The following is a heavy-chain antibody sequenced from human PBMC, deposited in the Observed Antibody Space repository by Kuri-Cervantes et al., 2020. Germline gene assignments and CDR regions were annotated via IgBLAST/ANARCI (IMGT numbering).Heavy chain of an antibody. D-gene: IGHD6-6*01. CDR1: GFTFSSYA. J-gene: IGHJ4*02. Sequence: GESLKISCAASGFTFSSYAMHWVRQAPGKGLEWVAVISYDGSNKYYADSVKGRFTISRDNSKNTLYLRMNSLRAEDTAVYYCAGHSSSGYWGQGTLVTVSS. CDR3: AGHSSSGY. CDR2: ISYDGSNK. V-gene: IGHV3-30*04.